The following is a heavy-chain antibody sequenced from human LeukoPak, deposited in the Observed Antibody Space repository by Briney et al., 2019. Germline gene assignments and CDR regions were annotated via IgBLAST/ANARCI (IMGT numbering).Heavy chain of an antibody. Sequence: PSETLSLTCTVSGGSISSYYWSWIRQPPGKALEWIGYIYYSGSTNYNPSLKSRVTISVDTSKNQFSLKLSSVTAADTAVYYCARFSSSSLAFDYWGQGTLVTVSS. D-gene: IGHD6-6*01. CDR1: GGSISSYY. CDR2: IYYSGST. CDR3: ARFSSSSLAFDY. J-gene: IGHJ4*02. V-gene: IGHV4-59*08.